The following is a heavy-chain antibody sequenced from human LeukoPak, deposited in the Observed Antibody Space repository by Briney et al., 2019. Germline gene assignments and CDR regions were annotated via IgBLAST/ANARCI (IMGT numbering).Heavy chain of an antibody. CDR2: INPSGGST. D-gene: IGHD6-13*01. V-gene: IGHV1-46*01. CDR3: ARGLNTYSSSWYWFDA. J-gene: IGHJ5*02. Sequence: ASVKVSCKASGYTFTSYYMHWVRQAPGQGLEWMGIINPSGGSTSYAQKFQGRVTMTRDMSTSTVYMELSSLRSEDTAVYYCARGLNTYSSSWYWFDAWGQGTLVTVSS. CDR1: GYTFTSYY.